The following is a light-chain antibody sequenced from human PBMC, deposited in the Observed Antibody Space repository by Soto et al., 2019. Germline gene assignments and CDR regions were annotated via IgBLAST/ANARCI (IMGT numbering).Light chain of an antibody. CDR2: GVS. Sequence: LTQSPGTLSLSPGERATLSCRASQTVCRGCLAWYQQRPGQAPRLLIFGVSNRATGIPDRFSGSGSGTEFTLTISRLEPEDFAVYYCQQYGTSPHLTFGGGTKVEIK. V-gene: IGKV3-20*01. CDR3: QQYGTSPHLT. J-gene: IGKJ4*01. CDR1: QTVCRGC.